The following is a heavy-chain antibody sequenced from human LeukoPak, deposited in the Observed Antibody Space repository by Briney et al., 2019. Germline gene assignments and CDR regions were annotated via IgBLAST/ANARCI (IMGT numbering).Heavy chain of an antibody. CDR3: VRGFGDPDGFDY. D-gene: IGHD3-10*01. V-gene: IGHV4-59*08. J-gene: IGHJ4*02. CDR2: MHGSGSP. Sequence: SETLSLTCTVSGASVRSDHWNWIRQPPGKGLEWIAYMHGSGSPNYNPSLASRLTLSVDATENLLSLKLTSVTAADTAVYYCVRGFGDPDGFDYWGQGTLVTVSS. CDR1: GASVRSDH.